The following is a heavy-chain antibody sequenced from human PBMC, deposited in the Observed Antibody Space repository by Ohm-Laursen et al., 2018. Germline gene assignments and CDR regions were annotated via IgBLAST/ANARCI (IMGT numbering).Heavy chain of an antibody. D-gene: IGHD3/OR15-3a*01. Sequence: ASVSASCTPSGHTSTTYYINWVRLAPGQGLEWVGIIIPTGGTASYAEKFQGRVTLTRDTSTGTVYLELNSLISENMALYYCARDETCSSVFGPYYYGMDVWGQGTTVTVSS. CDR2: IIPTGGTA. V-gene: IGHV1-46*01. CDR1: GHTSTTYY. CDR3: ARDETCSSVFGPYYYGMDV. J-gene: IGHJ6*02.